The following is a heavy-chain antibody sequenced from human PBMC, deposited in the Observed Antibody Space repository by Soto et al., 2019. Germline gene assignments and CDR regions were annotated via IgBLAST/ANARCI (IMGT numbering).Heavy chain of an antibody. Sequence: SVKVSCKASGGSFSSYAISWGRQAPGQGLEWMGRIIPILGIANYAQKFQGRVTITADKSTSTAYMELSSLRSEDTAVYYCARLAVTTSPGDAFDIWGQGTMVTVSS. J-gene: IGHJ3*02. CDR3: ARLAVTTSPGDAFDI. V-gene: IGHV1-69*04. CDR2: IIPILGIA. CDR1: GGSFSSYA. D-gene: IGHD4-17*01.